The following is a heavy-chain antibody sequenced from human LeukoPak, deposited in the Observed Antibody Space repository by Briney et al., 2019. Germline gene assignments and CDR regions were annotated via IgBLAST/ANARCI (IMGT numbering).Heavy chain of an antibody. CDR1: GFTFSSYS. CDR3: ARDGDGVSSSRVPVGY. CDR2: ISSSSSCI. V-gene: IGHV3-21*01. D-gene: IGHD6-13*01. J-gene: IGHJ4*01. Sequence: GGSLRLSCAASGFTFSSYSMNWVRQAPGKGLEWVSSISSSSSCIYYADSVKGRFTISRDNAKNSLYLQMNSLRAEDTAVYYCARDGDGVSSSRVPVGYWGHGTLVTVSS.